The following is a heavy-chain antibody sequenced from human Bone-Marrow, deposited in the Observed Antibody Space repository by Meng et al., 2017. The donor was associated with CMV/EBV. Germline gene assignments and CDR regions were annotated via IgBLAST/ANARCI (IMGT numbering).Heavy chain of an antibody. J-gene: IGHJ5*02. CDR2: GRGPSGTP. Sequence: SGGSISFAYWTWLLPSPGKGLEWIASGRGPSGTPKYNPSLKSRVTTSVDTSKNQFSLRLTSATAADTAVYYCARSGFSGDYVDWFDPWGQGTLVTVSS. D-gene: IGHD4-17*01. CDR3: ARSGFSGDYVDWFDP. V-gene: IGHV4-4*08. CDR1: GGSISFAY.